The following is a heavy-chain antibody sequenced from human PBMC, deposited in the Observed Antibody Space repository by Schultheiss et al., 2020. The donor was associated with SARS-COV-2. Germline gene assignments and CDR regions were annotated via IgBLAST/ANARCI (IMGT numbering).Heavy chain of an antibody. Sequence: GGSLRLSCAASGFTFSSYSMNWVRQAPGKGLEWVSYISSSGSTIYYADSVKGRFTISRDNSKNTLYLQMNSLRAEDTAVYYCARGAIVGATRGLFDPWGQGTLVTVSS. V-gene: IGHV3-48*01. CDR1: GFTFSSYS. D-gene: IGHD1-26*01. CDR3: ARGAIVGATRGLFDP. J-gene: IGHJ5*02. CDR2: ISSSGSTI.